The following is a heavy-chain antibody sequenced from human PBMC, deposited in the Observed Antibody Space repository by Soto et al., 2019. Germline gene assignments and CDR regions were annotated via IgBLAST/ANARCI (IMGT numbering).Heavy chain of an antibody. CDR3: AKDNRYDFWSGRIVPNWFDP. J-gene: IGHJ5*02. CDR2: ISYDGSNK. CDR1: GFTFSSYG. V-gene: IGHV3-30*18. Sequence: QVQLVESGGGVVQPGRSLRLSCAASGFTFSSYGMHWVRQAPGKGLEWVAVISYDGSNKYYADSVKGRFTISRDNSKNTLYLQMNSLRAEDTGVYYCAKDNRYDFWSGRIVPNWFDPWGQGTLVTVSS. D-gene: IGHD3-3*01.